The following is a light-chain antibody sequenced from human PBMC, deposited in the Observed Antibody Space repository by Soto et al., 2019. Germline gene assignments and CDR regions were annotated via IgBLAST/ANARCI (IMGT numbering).Light chain of an antibody. CDR3: SSYTSTSTLYV. Sequence: QSALTQPASVSGSPGQSITISCTGTSSDIGGYNYVSWYQQLPGKVPKLIIYDVSNRPSGVSDRFSGSKSGNAASLTISGLQAKDEADYYCSSYTSTSTLYVFGTGTKLTVL. CDR2: DVS. J-gene: IGLJ1*01. CDR1: SSDIGGYNY. V-gene: IGLV2-14*03.